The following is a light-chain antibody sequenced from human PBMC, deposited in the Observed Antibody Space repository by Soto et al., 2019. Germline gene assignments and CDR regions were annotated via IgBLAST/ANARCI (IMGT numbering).Light chain of an antibody. J-gene: IGKJ1*01. CDR1: QSISSY. V-gene: IGKV1-39*01. CDR3: QQGYSTPRT. CDR2: AAS. Sequence: DIQMTQSPSSLSASVGDRVTITCRSSQSISSYLNWYQQKPGKAPKLLIYAASSLRSGVPSRFSGSGSGTDFTLTVSSLQPEDFATYYCQQGYSTPRTFGQGTKVEIK.